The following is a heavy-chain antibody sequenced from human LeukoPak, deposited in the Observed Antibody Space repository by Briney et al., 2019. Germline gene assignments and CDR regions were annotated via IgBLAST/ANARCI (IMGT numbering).Heavy chain of an antibody. D-gene: IGHD6-19*01. CDR3: AKVPGYSSGWYYFDY. V-gene: IGHV3-30*18. CDR1: GFTFSIYG. Sequence: GRSLRLSCAASGFTFSIYGMHWVRQAPGKGLEWVAVISYDGSNKYYADSVKGRFTISRDNSKNTLYLQMNSLRAEDTAVYYCAKVPGYSSGWYYFDYWGQGTLVTVSS. J-gene: IGHJ4*02. CDR2: ISYDGSNK.